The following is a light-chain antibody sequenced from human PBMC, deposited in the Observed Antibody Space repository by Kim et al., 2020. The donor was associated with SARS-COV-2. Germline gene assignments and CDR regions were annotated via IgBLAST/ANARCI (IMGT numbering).Light chain of an antibody. J-gene: IGLJ2*01. V-gene: IGLV3-21*04. CDR3: QVWDSGSDHPV. CDR1: NVGDKR. CDR2: YDS. Sequence: AGTAANITWGGNNVGDKRVRGDQQGPARAPVLVMYYDSDRPSGIPDRFSGSNSGNTATLTISRVEAGDEADYYCQVWDSGSDHPVFGGGTQLTVL.